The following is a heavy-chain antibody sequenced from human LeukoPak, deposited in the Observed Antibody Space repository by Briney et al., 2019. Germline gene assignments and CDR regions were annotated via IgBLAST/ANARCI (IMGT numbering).Heavy chain of an antibody. V-gene: IGHV3-7*03. D-gene: IGHD6-19*01. CDR3: AGGWYYAFDI. CDR2: INQDGSEK. Sequence: GGSLRPSCAASGLTFSSYWMSWVRQAPGKWLEWVANINQDGSEKYYVDSVKGRFTIARDNAKNSLYLQMNSLRAEDTAVYYCAGGWYYAFDIWGQGTMVTVSS. J-gene: IGHJ3*02. CDR1: GLTFSSYW.